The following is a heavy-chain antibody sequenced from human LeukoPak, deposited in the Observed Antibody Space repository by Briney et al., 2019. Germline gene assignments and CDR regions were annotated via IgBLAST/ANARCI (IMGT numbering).Heavy chain of an antibody. CDR1: GFPFSSYW. CDR3: ARLTGTTGFDY. D-gene: IGHD1-1*01. V-gene: IGHV3-7*01. J-gene: IGHJ4*02. Sequence: PGGSLRLSCAASGFPFSSYWMSWVRQAPGKGLEWVANIKQEGSDKYYVDSVKGRFTISRDNAKNSLYLQLNSLRADDTAVYYCARLTGTTGFDYWGQGTLATVSS. CDR2: IKQEGSDK.